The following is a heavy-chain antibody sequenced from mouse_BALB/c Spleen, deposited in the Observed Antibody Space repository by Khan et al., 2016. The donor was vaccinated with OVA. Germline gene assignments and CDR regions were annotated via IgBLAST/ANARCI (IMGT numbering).Heavy chain of an antibody. V-gene: IGHV3-1*02. J-gene: IGHJ2*01. CDR1: GYSITSGYG. CDR2: IRYSGCT. D-gene: IGHD1-2*01. CDR3: ARTARIKY. Sequence: EVQLQESGPGLVKPSQSLSLTCTVTGYSITSGYGWNWIRQFPGNKLEWMGYIRYSGCTNYNPSLKGRISITRDTSKNQFYLQLNSVTTEDTATYYCARTARIKYWGQGTTLTVSS.